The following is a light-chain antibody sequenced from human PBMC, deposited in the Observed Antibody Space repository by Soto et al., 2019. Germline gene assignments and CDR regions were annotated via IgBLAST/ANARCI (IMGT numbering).Light chain of an antibody. CDR1: QSISTY. Sequence: EIVLTQSPATLSLSAGERATLSCRASQSISTYLAWYQQRPGQAPRLLIYDASNRATGIPARFSGSGSGTVITISISSLEPEDVAVYYCQQRHTWPLTFGGGTKVEIK. CDR3: QQRHTWPLT. CDR2: DAS. V-gene: IGKV3-11*01. J-gene: IGKJ4*01.